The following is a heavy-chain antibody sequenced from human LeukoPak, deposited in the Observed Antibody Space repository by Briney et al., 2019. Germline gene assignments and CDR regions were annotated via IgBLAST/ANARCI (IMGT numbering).Heavy chain of an antibody. CDR3: ARDGNGLGMDV. J-gene: IGHJ6*02. V-gene: IGHV1-2*02. D-gene: IGHD6-25*01. CDR1: GYTFTSYY. CDR2: INPNTGFT. Sequence: ASVKVSCKASGYTFTSYYMHWVRQAPRQGLEWMGWINPNTGFTNYAQNFQGRVTMTRDTSISTAYMELSRLRYDDTAVYYCARDGNGLGMDVWGQGTTVTVSS.